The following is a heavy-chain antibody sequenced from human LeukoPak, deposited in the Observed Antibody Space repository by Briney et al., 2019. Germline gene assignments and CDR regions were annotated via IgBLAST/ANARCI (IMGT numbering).Heavy chain of an antibody. V-gene: IGHV4-30-2*01. CDR3: ARGSSEWTRNGYFDY. D-gene: IGHD3-3*01. CDR2: IYHSGST. CDR1: GGSISSGGYY. J-gene: IGHJ4*02. Sequence: PSQTLSLTCTVSGGSISSGGYYWSWIRQPPGKGLEWIGYIYHSGSTYYNPSLKSRVTISVDTSKNQFSLKLSSVTAADTAVYYCARGSSEWTRNGYFDYWGQGTLVTVSS.